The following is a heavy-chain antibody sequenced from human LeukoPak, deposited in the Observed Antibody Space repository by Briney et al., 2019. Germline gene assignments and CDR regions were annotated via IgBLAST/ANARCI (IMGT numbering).Heavy chain of an antibody. D-gene: IGHD3-10*01. V-gene: IGHV1-18*01. CDR1: GYTFTNYG. CDR3: ARAGVTMVRGVSY. Sequence: ASVKVSCKASGYTFTNYGISWVRQAPGHGLEWMGWISAYNGNTNYAQNLQGRVTMTTDTSTTTAYMELRSLRFDDTAVYYCARAGVTMVRGVSYWGQGTLVTVSS. CDR2: ISAYNGNT. J-gene: IGHJ4*02.